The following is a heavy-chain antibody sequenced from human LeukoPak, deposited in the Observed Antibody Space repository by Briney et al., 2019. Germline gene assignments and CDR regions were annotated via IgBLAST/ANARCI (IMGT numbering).Heavy chain of an antibody. D-gene: IGHD3-22*01. CDR1: GGSISSSSYY. V-gene: IGHV4-39*01. CDR2: INHSGST. CDR3: ARHRRGVVVITTGWGMVSSNWFDP. Sequence: SETLSLTCTVSGGSISSSSYYWGWIRQPPGKGLEWIGEINHSGSTNYNPSLKSRVTISVDTSKNQFSLKLSSVTAADTAVYYCARHRRGVVVITTGWGMVSSNWFDPWGQGTLVTVSS. J-gene: IGHJ5*02.